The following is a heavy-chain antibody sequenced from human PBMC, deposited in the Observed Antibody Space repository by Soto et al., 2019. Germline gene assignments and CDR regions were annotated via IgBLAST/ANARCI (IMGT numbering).Heavy chain of an antibody. D-gene: IGHD3-22*01. V-gene: IGHV4-38-2*01. CDR1: GYSINRGYY. Sequence: SETLSLTCSVSGYSINRGYYWGWIRQAPGKGLEWIGSIYHRGATYYAPSLKARAAISLDTSNNHLTLRLASVTVADTAIYYCARYQYDSRGHDDEHWGQGAPVTVYS. J-gene: IGHJ4*02. CDR3: ARYQYDSRGHDDEH. CDR2: IYHRGAT.